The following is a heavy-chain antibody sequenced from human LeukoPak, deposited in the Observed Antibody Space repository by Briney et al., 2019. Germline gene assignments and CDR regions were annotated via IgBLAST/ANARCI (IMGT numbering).Heavy chain of an antibody. V-gene: IGHV4-4*07. CDR2: IYTSGST. J-gene: IGHJ5*02. D-gene: IGHD6-13*01. CDR1: GGSISSYY. CDR3: ARDRVAAAGKSWFDP. Sequence: SENLSLTCTVSGGSISSYYWSWIRQPAGKGLEWIGRIYTSGSTNYNPSLKSRVTMSVDTSKNQFSLKLSSVTAADTAVYYCARDRVAAAGKSWFDPWGQGTLVTVSS.